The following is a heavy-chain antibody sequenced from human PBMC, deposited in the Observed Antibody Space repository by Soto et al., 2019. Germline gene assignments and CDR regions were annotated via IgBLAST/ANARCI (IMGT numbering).Heavy chain of an antibody. CDR2: ISGYNGNT. CDR3: ARDREYYYDTSGTYHYHYALDV. D-gene: IGHD3-22*01. Sequence: QVQLVESGAEVKKPGASVKVSCKASGFTFNTYGISWVRQAPGQGLEWMGWISGYNGNTNYAQNLQGRVTMTTDTPTNPAYMELRSLRSDDTAVYYCARDREYYYDTSGTYHYHYALDVWGQGTTVTVSS. J-gene: IGHJ6*02. CDR1: GFTFNTYG. V-gene: IGHV1-18*04.